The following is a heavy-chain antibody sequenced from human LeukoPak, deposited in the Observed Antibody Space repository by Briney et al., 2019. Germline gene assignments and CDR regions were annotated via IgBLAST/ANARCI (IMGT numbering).Heavy chain of an antibody. CDR2: IKQDGSEK. V-gene: IGHV3-7*01. J-gene: IGHJ4*02. CDR3: ARDRLGLPHAY. D-gene: IGHD3-10*01. CDR1: GFTFSSYW. Sequence: PGGSLRLSCAASGFTFSSYWMSWVRQAPGKGLEWVANIKQDGSEKYYVDSVKGRFTISRDNAKNLLYLQMNSLRAEDTAVYYCARDRLGLPHAYWGQGTLVTVSS.